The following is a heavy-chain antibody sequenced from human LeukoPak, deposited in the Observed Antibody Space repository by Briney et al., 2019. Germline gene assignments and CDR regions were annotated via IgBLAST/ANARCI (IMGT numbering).Heavy chain of an antibody. CDR3: AREVYIQWLRFGVRKPAGFDY. CDR2: IRSKAYGGTT. V-gene: IGHV3-49*03. D-gene: IGHD5-12*01. Sequence: GGSLRLSCTTSGFTFGDYAMNWFRQAPGKGLEWVGFIRSKAYGGTTEYAASVKGRFTISRDDSKSIAYLQMNSLRAEDTAVYYCAREVYIQWLRFGVRKPAGFDYWGQGTLVTVSS. CDR1: GFTFGDYA. J-gene: IGHJ4*02.